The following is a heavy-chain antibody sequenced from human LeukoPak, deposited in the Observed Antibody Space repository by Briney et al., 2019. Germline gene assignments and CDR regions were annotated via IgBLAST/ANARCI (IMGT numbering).Heavy chain of an antibody. CDR3: AKDPRRYSGSYYGY. CDR1: GFTFSSYA. D-gene: IGHD1-26*01. Sequence: PGGSLRLSCAATGFTFSSYAMSWVRQAPGKGLEWVSAISGSGGSTYYADSVKGRFTISRDNSKNTLYLQMGSLRAEDMAVYYCAKDPRRYSGSYYGYWGQGTLVTVSS. CDR2: ISGSGGST. J-gene: IGHJ4*02. V-gene: IGHV3-23*01.